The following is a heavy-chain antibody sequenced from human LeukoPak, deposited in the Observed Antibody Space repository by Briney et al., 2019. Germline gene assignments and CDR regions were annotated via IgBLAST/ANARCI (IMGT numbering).Heavy chain of an antibody. CDR2: FYNSGSS. Sequence: PSETLSLTCTVSGGSISDYYRGWIRQPPGKGLEWIGYFYNSGSSTYNPSLKSRVTISVDTSKNQFSLKLSSVTAADTAVYYCARAPAYYYYFDQWGQGTLVTVSS. CDR1: GGSISDYY. V-gene: IGHV4-59*01. CDR3: ARAPAYYYYFDQ. J-gene: IGHJ4*02. D-gene: IGHD3-10*01.